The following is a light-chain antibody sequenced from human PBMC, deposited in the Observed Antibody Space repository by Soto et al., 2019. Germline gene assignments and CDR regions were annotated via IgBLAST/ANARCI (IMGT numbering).Light chain of an antibody. V-gene: IGKV3-11*01. Sequence: EIVLTQSPATLSLSPGERATLSCRASQSVSSYLAWYQQKPGQAPRLLIYDASNRATGIPARFSGSGSGTAFTLTISSLEPEDFAVYYCQQRSNWPRTFGQGTKVAIK. CDR3: QQRSNWPRT. CDR1: QSVSSY. J-gene: IGKJ1*01. CDR2: DAS.